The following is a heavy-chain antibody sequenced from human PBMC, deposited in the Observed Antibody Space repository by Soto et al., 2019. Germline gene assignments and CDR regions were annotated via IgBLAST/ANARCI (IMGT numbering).Heavy chain of an antibody. D-gene: IGHD6-19*01. J-gene: IGHJ4*02. V-gene: IGHV4-59*01. CDR2: IYYSGTT. CDR1: GGSISSYY. Sequence: SETLSLTCTVSGGSISSYYWSWIRQPPGKGLEWIAYIYYSGTTNYNPSLKSRVTISVDTSKNQFSLKLSSVTAADTAVYYCARGAGRNYFDYWGQGTLVRLL. CDR3: ARGAGRNYFDY.